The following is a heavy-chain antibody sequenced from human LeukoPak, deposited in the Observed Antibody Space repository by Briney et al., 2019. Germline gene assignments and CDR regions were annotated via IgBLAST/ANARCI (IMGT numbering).Heavy chain of an antibody. CDR3: AKHSTSHYHMDV. V-gene: IGHV4-59*01. CDR2: ISDGGST. Sequence: PSETLSLTCTVSGASLSRYYWSWMRQPPGKGLEWIGFISDGGSTSYNPSLKSRVTISVDTSRNQFSLKLTSVTAAGTAVYYCAKHSTSHYHMDVWDKGTTVTVSS. D-gene: IGHD6-6*01. J-gene: IGHJ6*03. CDR1: GASLSRYY.